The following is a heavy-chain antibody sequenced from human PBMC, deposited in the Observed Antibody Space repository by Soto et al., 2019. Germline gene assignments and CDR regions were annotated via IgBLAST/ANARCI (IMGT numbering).Heavy chain of an antibody. V-gene: IGHV3-30*18. Sequence: QVQLVESGGGVVQPGRSLRLSCAASGFTFSSYGMHWVRQAPGKGLEWVAVISYDGRNKYYADSVKGRFTISRDNSXITLYLQMNSLGAEDPAVYYCAKAHLRGVRGVITSYYGMDVWGQGTTVTVSS. CDR1: GFTFSSYG. CDR2: ISYDGRNK. D-gene: IGHD3-10*01. J-gene: IGHJ6*02. CDR3: AKAHLRGVRGVITSYYGMDV.